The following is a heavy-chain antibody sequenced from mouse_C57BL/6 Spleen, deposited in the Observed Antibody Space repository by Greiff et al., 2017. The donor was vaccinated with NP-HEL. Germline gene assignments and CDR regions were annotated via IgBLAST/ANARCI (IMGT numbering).Heavy chain of an antibody. CDR3: ARAIITTVVAYYAMDY. V-gene: IGHV5-17*01. CDR2: ISSGSSTI. Sequence: EVKLVASGGGLVKPGGSLKLSCAASGFTFSDYGLHWVRQAPEKGLECVAYISSGSSTIYYADTVKGRFTISRDNAKNTLFLQMTSLRSEDTAMYYGARAIITTVVAYYAMDYWGQGTSVTVSS. CDR1: GFTFSDYG. D-gene: IGHD1-1*01. J-gene: IGHJ4*01.